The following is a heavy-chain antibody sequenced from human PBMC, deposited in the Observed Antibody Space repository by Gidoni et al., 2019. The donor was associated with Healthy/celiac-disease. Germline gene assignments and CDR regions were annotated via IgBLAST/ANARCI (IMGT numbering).Heavy chain of an antibody. V-gene: IGHV5-51*01. D-gene: IGHD3-22*01. Sequence: EVQLVQSGAEVKKPGESLKISCTGSGYSFTSYWIGWVSQMPGKGLEWMGIIYPGDSDTRYRQSFQGQVTISADKSISTAYLQWSSLKASDTAMYYCARHGEYYYDSSGYVHPPGAFDIWGQGTMVTVSS. J-gene: IGHJ3*02. CDR1: GYSFTSYW. CDR2: IYPGDSDT. CDR3: ARHGEYYYDSSGYVHPPGAFDI.